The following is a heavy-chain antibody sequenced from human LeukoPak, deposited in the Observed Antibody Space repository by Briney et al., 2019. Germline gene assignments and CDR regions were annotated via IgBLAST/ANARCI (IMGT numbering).Heavy chain of an antibody. J-gene: IGHJ5*02. CDR1: GYTLTSYG. CDR3: ARVVSGSYLDWFDP. CDR2: ISAYNGNT. D-gene: IGHD1-26*01. Sequence: EASVKVSCKASGYTLTSYGIRRVRQAPGQGLEWMGWISAYNGNTNYAQKLQGRVTMTTDTSTSTAYMELRSLRSDDTAVYYCARVVSGSYLDWFDPWGQGTLVTVSS. V-gene: IGHV1-18*01.